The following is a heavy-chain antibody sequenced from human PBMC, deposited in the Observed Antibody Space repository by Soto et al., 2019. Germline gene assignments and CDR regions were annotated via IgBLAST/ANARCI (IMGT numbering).Heavy chain of an antibody. CDR1: GDSISSGGYS. Sequence: SETLSLTCAVSGDSISSGGYSWSWIRQPPGKGLEWIGYIYHSGSTYYNPSLKSRVTISVDRSKNQFSLKLSSVTAADTAVYYCARGNVVAIDYWGQGTLVTVSS. J-gene: IGHJ4*02. D-gene: IGHD2-21*01. CDR2: IYHSGST. CDR3: ARGNVVAIDY. V-gene: IGHV4-30-2*01.